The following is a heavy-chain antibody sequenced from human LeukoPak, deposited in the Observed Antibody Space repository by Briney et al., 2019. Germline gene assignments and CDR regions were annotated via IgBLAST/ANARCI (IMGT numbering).Heavy chain of an antibody. CDR3: ARVSIHYTLGGYFDY. V-gene: IGHV3-72*01. Sequence: PGGSLRLSCAASGFTFSDYYVSWIRQAPGKGLEWVGRTRNKANSYTTEYAASVKGRFTISRDDSKNSLYLQMNSLKTEDTAVYYCARVSIHYTLGGYFDYWGQGTLVAISS. CDR2: TRNKANSYTT. J-gene: IGHJ4*02. CDR1: GFTFSDYY. D-gene: IGHD3-16*01.